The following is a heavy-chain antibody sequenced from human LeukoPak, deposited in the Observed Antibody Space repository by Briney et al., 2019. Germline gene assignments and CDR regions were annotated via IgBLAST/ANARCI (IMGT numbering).Heavy chain of an antibody. V-gene: IGHV4-34*01. D-gene: IGHD3-10*01. CDR1: GGSFSGYF. CDR2: INQSGST. Sequence: PSETLSLTCAVYGGSFSGYFWSWIRQPPGKGLEWIGEINQSGSTNYNPSLKSRVTISVDSPKNQFSLKLSSVTAADTAVYYCARARDYYGSGSYYNCPACFDYWGQGTLVTVSS. CDR3: ARARDYYGSGSYYNCPACFDY. J-gene: IGHJ4*02.